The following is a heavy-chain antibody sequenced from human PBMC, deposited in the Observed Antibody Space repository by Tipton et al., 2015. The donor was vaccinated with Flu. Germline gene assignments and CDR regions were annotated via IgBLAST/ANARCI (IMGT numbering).Heavy chain of an antibody. D-gene: IGHD3-10*01. V-gene: IGHV1-69*01. CDR2: IIPIFGTA. CDR3: ARGRYERLLWFGELRGNWFDP. CDR1: GGTFSSYV. Sequence: QLVQSGPEVKKPGSSVKVSCKASGGTFSSYVISWVRQAPGQGLEWMGGIIPIFGTANYAQKFQGRVTITADESTSTAYMELSSLRSEDTAVYYCARGRYERLLWFGELRGNWFDPWGQGTLVTVSS. J-gene: IGHJ5*02.